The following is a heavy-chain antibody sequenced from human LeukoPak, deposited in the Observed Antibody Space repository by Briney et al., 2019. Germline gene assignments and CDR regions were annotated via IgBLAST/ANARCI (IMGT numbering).Heavy chain of an antibody. J-gene: IGHJ5*02. CDR1: GGTFSSHG. CDR2: IIPILGIA. D-gene: IGHD2/OR15-2a*01. V-gene: IGHV1-69*04. CDR3: ARIVSSWFDP. Sequence: ASVKVSCKASGGTFSSHGISWARQAPGQGLEWMGRIIPILGIANYAQKFQGRVTITADKSTSTAYMELSSLRSEDTAVYYCARIVSSWFDPWGQGTLVTVSS.